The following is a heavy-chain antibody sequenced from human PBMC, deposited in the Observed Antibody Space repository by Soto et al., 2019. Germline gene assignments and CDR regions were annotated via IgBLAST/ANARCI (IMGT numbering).Heavy chain of an antibody. D-gene: IGHD3-22*01. CDR3: ARRSSGYPYYFDY. V-gene: IGHV3-53*01. CDR2: IYSGGST. Sequence: GSLRLSCAASGXTISTNYMSWVRQAPGKGLEWVSLIYSGGSTYYADSVKGRFTISSDNSKNTLYLQMNSLRAEDTAVYYCARRSSGYPYYFDYWGQGTLGTVSS. CDR1: GXTISTNY. J-gene: IGHJ4*02.